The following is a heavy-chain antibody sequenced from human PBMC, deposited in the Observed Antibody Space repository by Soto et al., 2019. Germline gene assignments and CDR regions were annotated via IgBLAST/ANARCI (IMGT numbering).Heavy chain of an antibody. Sequence: EVQLVESGGGLVQPGGSLRLSCAASGFTFSSYWMTWVRQAPGKGLEWVANIKQDGNGKYYVDSLKGRFTISRDNAKNSLYLQMNSLRVEDTALYYCAREGRLQGAFDIWGQGTMVTVSS. D-gene: IGHD4-4*01. V-gene: IGHV3-7*01. CDR1: GFTFSSYW. CDR2: IKQDGNGK. CDR3: AREGRLQGAFDI. J-gene: IGHJ3*02.